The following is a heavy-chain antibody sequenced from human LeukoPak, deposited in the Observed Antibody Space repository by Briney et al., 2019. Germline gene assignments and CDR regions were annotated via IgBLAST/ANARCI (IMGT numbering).Heavy chain of an antibody. Sequence: GASVKVSCKASGYTFSIYNMHWVRQAPGQRLEWMGWINAGHGNTKYSQNFQGRVTITRDTSASTAYMELSSLRSEDTAVYYCARGAGFAEPLPEYWGQGTLLTVSS. D-gene: IGHD1-14*01. V-gene: IGHV1-3*01. J-gene: IGHJ4*02. CDR3: ARGAGFAEPLPEY. CDR2: INAGHGNT. CDR1: GYTFSIYN.